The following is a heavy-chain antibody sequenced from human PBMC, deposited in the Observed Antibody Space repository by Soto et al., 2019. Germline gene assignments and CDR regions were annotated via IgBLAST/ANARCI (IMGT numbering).Heavy chain of an antibody. J-gene: IGHJ4*02. Sequence: PGGPLRLSCSASGFTFSYYTMHWVRQDPGKGLEHVSVISSDGGSTSYADSVKGRFTISRDNSKNTLFLQMSSLRVEDTAVYYCASGGSSLNFDTWGQGTLVTVSS. CDR1: GFTFSYYT. D-gene: IGHD6-6*01. V-gene: IGHV3-64D*06. CDR2: ISSDGGST. CDR3: ASGGSSLNFDT.